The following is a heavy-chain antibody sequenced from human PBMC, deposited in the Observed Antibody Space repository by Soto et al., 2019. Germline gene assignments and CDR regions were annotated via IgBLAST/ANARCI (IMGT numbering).Heavy chain of an antibody. D-gene: IGHD3-9*01. V-gene: IGHV4-39*01. CDR2: IYYSGST. J-gene: IGHJ3*02. CDR3: ARHDGSNYDILTGQDDAFDI. CDR1: GGSISSSSYY. Sequence: PSETLSLTYTVSGGSISSSSYYWGWIRQPPGKGLEWIGSIYYSGSTYYNPSLKSRVTISVDTSKNQFSLKLSSVTAADTAVYYCARHDGSNYDILTGQDDAFDIWGQGTVVTVSS.